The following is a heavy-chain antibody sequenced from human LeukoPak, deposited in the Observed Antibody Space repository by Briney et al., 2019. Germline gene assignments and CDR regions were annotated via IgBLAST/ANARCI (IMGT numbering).Heavy chain of an antibody. CDR1: GGSISSCGYY. CDR3: ARAYGSGNHY. D-gene: IGHD3-10*01. J-gene: IGHJ4*02. V-gene: IGHV4-31*03. Sequence: PSETLSLTCTVSGGSISSCGYYWSWIRQHPGKGLEWIGYIYYSGSTYYNPSLKGRVTISVDTSKNQFSLKLSSVTAADTAVYYCARAYGSGNHYWGQGTLVTVSS. CDR2: IYYSGST.